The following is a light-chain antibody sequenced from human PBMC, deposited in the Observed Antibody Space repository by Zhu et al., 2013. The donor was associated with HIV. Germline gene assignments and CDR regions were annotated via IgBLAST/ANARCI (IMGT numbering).Light chain of an antibody. CDR1: SSDVGGYNY. J-gene: IGLJ1*01. CDR3: CAYAGSSTYV. CDR2: EVN. Sequence: QSALTQPPSASGSPGQSVTISCTGTSSDVGGYNYVSWHQQHPGKAPKLMIYEVNKRPSGVPDRFSGSKSGNTASLTVSGLQAEDEADYYCCAYAGSSTYVFGTGTKVSVL. V-gene: IGLV2-8*01.